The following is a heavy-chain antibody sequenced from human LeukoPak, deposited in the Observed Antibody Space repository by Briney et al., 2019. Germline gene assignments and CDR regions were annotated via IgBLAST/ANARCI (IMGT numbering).Heavy chain of an antibody. J-gene: IGHJ4*02. Sequence: GGSLRLSCAASGFTFSNAWMNWVRQAPGKGLEWVGRIKSKTDGGTTDYAAPVKGRFTISRDDSKDTLYLQMNSLKTEDTAVYYCTTVAYCGGDCYQNWGQGTLVTVSS. CDR1: GFTFSNAW. CDR3: TTVAYCGGDCYQN. V-gene: IGHV3-15*07. CDR2: IKSKTDGGTT. D-gene: IGHD2-21*02.